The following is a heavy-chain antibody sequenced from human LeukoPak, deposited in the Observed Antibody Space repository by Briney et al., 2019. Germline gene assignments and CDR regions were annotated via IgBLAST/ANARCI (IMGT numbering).Heavy chain of an antibody. D-gene: IGHD2-15*01. Sequence: GGSLRLSCAASGFTFSSYAMSWVRQAPGKGLEWVSAISGSGGSTYYADSVKGRFTISRDNSKNTLYLQMNSLRAEDTAVYYCARGHCSGGSCYRDYYYGMDVWGQGTTVTVSS. CDR1: GFTFSSYA. V-gene: IGHV3-23*01. J-gene: IGHJ6*02. CDR2: ISGSGGST. CDR3: ARGHCSGGSCYRDYYYGMDV.